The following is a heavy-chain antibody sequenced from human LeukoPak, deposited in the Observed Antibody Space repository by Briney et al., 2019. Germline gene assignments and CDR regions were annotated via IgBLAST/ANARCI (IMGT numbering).Heavy chain of an antibody. J-gene: IGHJ2*01. CDR3: AEYWGARPQHWNFDH. V-gene: IGHV3-23*01. Sequence: PGGSLRLSCAASGFTFSDYAMSCVRQAPGKGLEWVSCIFKSGDTIYYGDSVKGRFTISRDNSKNMLHLQMNSLRAEDTAVYYCAEYWGARPQHWNFDHWGRGTLVTVSS. CDR1: GFTFSDYA. CDR2: IFKSGDTI. D-gene: IGHD3-16*01.